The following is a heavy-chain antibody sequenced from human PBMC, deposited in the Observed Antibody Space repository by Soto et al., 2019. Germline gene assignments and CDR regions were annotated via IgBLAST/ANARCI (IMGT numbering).Heavy chain of an antibody. J-gene: IGHJ4*02. CDR3: ARDPSGWIQLLPELDY. Sequence: QVQLVESGGGVVQPGRSLRLSCAASGFTFSSYGMHWVRQAPGKGLEWVAVIWYDGSNKYYADSVKGRFTISRDNSKNTLYLQMNSLRAEDTAVYYGARDPSGWIQLLPELDYWGQGTLVTVSS. V-gene: IGHV3-33*01. D-gene: IGHD5-18*01. CDR1: GFTFSSYG. CDR2: IWYDGSNK.